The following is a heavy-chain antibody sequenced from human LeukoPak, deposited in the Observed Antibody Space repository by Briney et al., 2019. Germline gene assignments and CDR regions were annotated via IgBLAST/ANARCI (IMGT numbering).Heavy chain of an antibody. J-gene: IGHJ6*03. CDR3: ARDGDFWSGPWDYYYYMDV. CDR1: GFTFSSYS. D-gene: IGHD3-3*01. CDR2: ISSSSSYI. V-gene: IGHV3-21*01. Sequence: SGGSLRLSCAASGFTFSSYSMNWVRQAPGKGLEWVSSISSSSSYIYYADSVKGRFTISRDNAKNSLYLQMNSLRAEDTAVYYCARDGDFWSGPWDYYYYMDVWGKGTTVTVSS.